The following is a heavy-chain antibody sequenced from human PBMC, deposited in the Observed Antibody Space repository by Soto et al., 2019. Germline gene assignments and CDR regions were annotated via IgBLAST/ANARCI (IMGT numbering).Heavy chain of an antibody. CDR3: AHRGYGNYPRDNWFDP. Sequence: SGPTLVNPTRTLTLTCSFSGSSLTTGGRGVGWIRQPPGKALEWLALIYWNDDKRYSPSLKNRLTITKDTSKNQVVLTLTNMDPVDTATYYCAHRGYGNYPRDNWFDPWGQGTLVTVSS. V-gene: IGHV2-5*01. J-gene: IGHJ5*02. CDR1: GSSLTTGGRG. D-gene: IGHD4-17*01. CDR2: IYWNDDK.